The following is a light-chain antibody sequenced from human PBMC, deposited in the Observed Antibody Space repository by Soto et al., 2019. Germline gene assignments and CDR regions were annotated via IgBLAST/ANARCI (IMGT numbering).Light chain of an antibody. J-gene: IGKJ2*01. CDR2: GAS. V-gene: IGKV3-20*01. CDR1: QSVNSNY. CDR3: QQYGTSPHT. Sequence: EIVLTQSPGTLSLSPGERATLSCRASQSVNSNYLAWYQQKPGQVPRPLIYGASIRAAGVPDRLSGSGSGTDFPLTISRLEPEDYAVYYFQQYGTSPHTFGQGTKLEIK.